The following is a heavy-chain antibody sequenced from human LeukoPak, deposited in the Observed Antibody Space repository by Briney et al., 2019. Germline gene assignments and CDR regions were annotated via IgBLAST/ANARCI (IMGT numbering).Heavy chain of an antibody. Sequence: SETLSLTCTVSGGSISSYYWSWIRQPPGKGLEWIGYIYYNGSTNYTPSLKSRVTISVDTSQNQFSLKLSSVTAADTAVYYCARRLRRTHYFDYWGQGTLVTVSS. V-gene: IGHV4-59*08. J-gene: IGHJ4*02. CDR2: IYYNGST. D-gene: IGHD1/OR15-1a*01. CDR1: GGSISSYY. CDR3: ARRLRRTHYFDY.